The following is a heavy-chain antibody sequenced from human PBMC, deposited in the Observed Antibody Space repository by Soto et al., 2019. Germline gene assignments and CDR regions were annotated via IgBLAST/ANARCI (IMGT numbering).Heavy chain of an antibody. CDR1: GYTFTSYY. D-gene: IGHD3-22*01. J-gene: IGHJ4*02. CDR3: ARGVHYDSSGYYYFY. V-gene: IGHV1-69*01. CDR2: IIPLFGTA. Sequence: QVQLVQSGAEVKKPGASVKVSCKASGYTFTSYYMHWVRQAPGQGLEWMGGIIPLFGTAKYAQNFQGRITITADESTNTAYMELRSLRSQDTAVYYCARGVHYDSSGYYYFYWGQGTLVTVSS.